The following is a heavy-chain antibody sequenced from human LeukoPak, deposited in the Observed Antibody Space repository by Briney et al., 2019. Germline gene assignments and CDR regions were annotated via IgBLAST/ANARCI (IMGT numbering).Heavy chain of an antibody. CDR3: ARVPGVYYYYGMDV. CDR2: IYYSGST. D-gene: IGHD2-8*01. J-gene: IGHJ6*02. V-gene: IGHV4-59*01. Sequence: SETLSLTCTVSGGSISSYYWSWIRQPPGKGLEWIGYIYYSGSTNYNPSLKSRVTISVDTSKNQFSLKLSSVTAADTAVYYCARVPGVYYYYGMDVWGQGTLVTVSS. CDR1: GGSISSYY.